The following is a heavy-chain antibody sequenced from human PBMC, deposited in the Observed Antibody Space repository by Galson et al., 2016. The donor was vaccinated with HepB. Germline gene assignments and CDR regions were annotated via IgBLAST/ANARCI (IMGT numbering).Heavy chain of an antibody. D-gene: IGHD1-1*01. CDR2: IWYDGSGQ. Sequence: SLRLSCAGSGFAFNKYGMHWIRQAPGKGLEWVAFIWYDGSGQYYSDSVKGRFTTSRDNSRNTLSLQMNSLRAEDTAMYYCAREWRQLAGGWVDPWGPGTLVSVSS. V-gene: IGHV3-33*01. CDR1: GFAFNKYG. J-gene: IGHJ5*02. CDR3: AREWRQLAGGWVDP.